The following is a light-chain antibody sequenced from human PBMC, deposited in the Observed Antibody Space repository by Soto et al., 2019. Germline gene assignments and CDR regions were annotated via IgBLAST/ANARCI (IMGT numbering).Light chain of an antibody. CDR1: QAISGY. J-gene: IGKJ4*01. Sequence: DIQMTQSPSTLSASVADRVTIAYRPSQAISGYLAWYQRNPGKATKLLIFDAANLQTGVSSRFSGSGSGTEFTLTIDCLQPDDFATSYCQQYSSYPLTFGGGTKMEIK. CDR3: QQYSSYPLT. V-gene: IGKV1-5*01. CDR2: DAA.